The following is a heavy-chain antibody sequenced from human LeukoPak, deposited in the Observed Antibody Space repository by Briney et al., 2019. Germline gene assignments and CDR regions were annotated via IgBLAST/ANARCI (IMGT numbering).Heavy chain of an antibody. J-gene: IGHJ5*02. CDR2: IIPLFGTP. CDR1: GGTFSNYA. V-gene: IGHV1-69*13. Sequence: SVKVSCKASGGTFSNYAISWVRQAPGQGLEWMGGIIPLFGTPNYAQKFQGRVTITADESTSTAYMELSSLRSEDTAVYYCARDRWPRYYDFWSGSNDNWFDPWGQGTLVTVSS. CDR3: ARDRWPRYYDFWSGSNDNWFDP. D-gene: IGHD3-3*01.